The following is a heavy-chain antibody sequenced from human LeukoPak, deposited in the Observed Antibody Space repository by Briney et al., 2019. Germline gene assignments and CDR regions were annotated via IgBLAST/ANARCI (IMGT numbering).Heavy chain of an antibody. V-gene: IGHV3-7*01. CDR1: GFTFSNYW. J-gene: IGHJ4*02. CDR2: IRQGGSDK. Sequence: GGSLRLSCAASGFTFSNYWMSWVRQAPGKGLEWVANIRQGGSDKYYMESVKGRFTISRDNANSSLYLQMNSLRAEDTAVYYCARDLFLSGIPAAGVFDYWGQGTLVTVSS. CDR3: ARDLFLSGIPAAGVFDY. D-gene: IGHD6-25*01.